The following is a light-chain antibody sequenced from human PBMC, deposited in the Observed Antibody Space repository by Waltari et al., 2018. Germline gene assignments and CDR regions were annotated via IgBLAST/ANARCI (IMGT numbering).Light chain of an antibody. CDR2: HNT. J-gene: IGLJ3*02. V-gene: IGLV1-40*01. Sequence: QSALTQPPSVSGAPGQTVTISCAGSGSNLGAGYDVHWYQQVPGTAPKLLINHNTNRPSGVPERFSGSKSGTSASLAITGLQAEDEADYYCQSYDDSLSGGVFGGGTKLTVL. CDR3: QSYDDSLSGGV. CDR1: GSNLGAGYD.